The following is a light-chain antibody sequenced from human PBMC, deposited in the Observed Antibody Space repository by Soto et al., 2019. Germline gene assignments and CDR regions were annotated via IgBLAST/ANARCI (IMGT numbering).Light chain of an antibody. Sequence: SPSALSQSKGARATLSCRASQSVSNNYLAWYQQKPGQAPRLLIYGASNRATGIPDRFSGSGSGTDFTLTISRLEPEDFAVYYCQQYGSSGTVGQGIKVDI. CDR1: QSVSNNY. CDR3: QQYGSSGT. CDR2: GAS. J-gene: IGKJ1*01. V-gene: IGKV3-20*01.